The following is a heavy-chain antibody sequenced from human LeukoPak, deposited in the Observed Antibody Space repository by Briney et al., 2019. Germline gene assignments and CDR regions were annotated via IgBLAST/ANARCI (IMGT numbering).Heavy chain of an antibody. V-gene: IGHV1-69*06. J-gene: IGHJ4*02. Sequence: VASVTVSCKTSGGTFSNSGISWVRQAPGQGPEWMGGIIPVFGTPNYAQKLQGRLTITADRSTTTAYMELSSLTSDDTAVYYCARERLARFPYFDYWGQGTLVAVSS. CDR3: ARERLARFPYFDY. CDR1: GGTFSNSG. D-gene: IGHD3-3*01. CDR2: IIPVFGTP.